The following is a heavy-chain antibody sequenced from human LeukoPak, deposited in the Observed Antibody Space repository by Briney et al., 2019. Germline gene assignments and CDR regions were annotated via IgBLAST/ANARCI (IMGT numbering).Heavy chain of an antibody. V-gene: IGHV3-33*01. J-gene: IGHJ5*02. CDR2: IYYDGSNK. Sequence: GRSLRLSCATSGFNFSNYGMHWVRQAPGKGLEWVSLIYYDGSNKYYADSVKGRFTISRDNSRNTLYLQMNSLRAEDTAVYYCARDIYHIDIQWLEGDLYWFDPWGQGTLVTVSS. D-gene: IGHD6-19*01. CDR1: GFNFSNYG. CDR3: ARDIYHIDIQWLEGDLYWFDP.